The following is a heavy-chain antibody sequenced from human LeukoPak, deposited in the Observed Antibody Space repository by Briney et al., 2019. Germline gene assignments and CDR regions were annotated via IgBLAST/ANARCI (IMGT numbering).Heavy chain of an antibody. J-gene: IGHJ5*02. CDR1: GGSISSYY. CDR2: IYYSGST. CDR3: AGSVVVVAATPGGWFDP. Sequence: SETLSLTCTASGGSISSYYWSWIRQPPGKGLEWIGYIYYSGSTNYNPSLKSRVTISVDTSKNQFSLKLSSVTAADTAVYYCAGSVVVVAATPGGWFDPWGQGTLVTVSS. V-gene: IGHV4-59*01. D-gene: IGHD2-15*01.